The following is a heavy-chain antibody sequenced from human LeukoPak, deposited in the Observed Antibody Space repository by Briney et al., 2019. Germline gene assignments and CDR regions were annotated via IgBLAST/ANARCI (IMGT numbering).Heavy chain of an antibody. CDR3: AKDQDSSSWYRSDAFDI. Sequence: GGSLRLTCAVSGFTITSWSMNWVRQAPGKGLEWLSYISSGGSPIYYADSVKGRFTISRDDAKNLVYLQMNSLRAEDTAVYYCAKDQDSSSWYRSDAFDIWGQGTMVTVSS. CDR1: GFTITSWS. J-gene: IGHJ3*02. CDR2: ISSGGSPI. V-gene: IGHV3-48*04. D-gene: IGHD6-13*01.